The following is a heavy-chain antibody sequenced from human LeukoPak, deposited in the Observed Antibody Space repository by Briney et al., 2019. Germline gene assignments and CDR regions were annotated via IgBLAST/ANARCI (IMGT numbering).Heavy chain of an antibody. V-gene: IGHV1-8*01. CDR1: GYSFTSYD. D-gene: IGHD3-10*01. CDR3: AAHTYYYSSGSFGH. Sequence: ASVKVSCKASGYSFTSYDINWVRQATGQGPEWIGWMNPSSGNTGYAQRFQGRVTMTRDTSTSTAYLELSSLRSEDTAVYYCAAHTYYYSSGSFGHWGQGALVTVSS. CDR2: MNPSSGNT. J-gene: IGHJ4*02.